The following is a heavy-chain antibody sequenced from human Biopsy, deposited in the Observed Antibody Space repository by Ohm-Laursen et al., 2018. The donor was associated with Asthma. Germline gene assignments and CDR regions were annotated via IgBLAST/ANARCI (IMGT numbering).Heavy chain of an antibody. CDR1: GRRFGSYN. V-gene: IGHV3-30-3*01. J-gene: IGHJ4*02. Sequence: SLRLSCTASGRRFGSYNMHWARQAPGKGLEWVAVITFDGSTQHYGDSVKGRFTISRGNAKNSVFLHMDSLRPEDTAFYYCAKVRSDWVITESFDYWGQGVLVTVSS. D-gene: IGHD3-22*01. CDR2: ITFDGSTQ. CDR3: AKVRSDWVITESFDY.